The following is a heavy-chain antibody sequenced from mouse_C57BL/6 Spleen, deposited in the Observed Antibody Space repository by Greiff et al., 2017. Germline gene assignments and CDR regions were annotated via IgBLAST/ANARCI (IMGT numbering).Heavy chain of an antibody. CDR1: GFSLTSYG. CDR3: ARISPFRDAMDY. Sequence: QVQLKESGPGLVQPSPSLSITCTASGFSLTSYGVHWVRQSPGKGLEWLGVIWSGGSTDYNAAFISRLSISTDNSKSTVFFKMHSLQADETAIYYCARISPFRDAMDYWGQGTSVTVSS. CDR2: IWSGGST. J-gene: IGHJ4*01. V-gene: IGHV2-2*01.